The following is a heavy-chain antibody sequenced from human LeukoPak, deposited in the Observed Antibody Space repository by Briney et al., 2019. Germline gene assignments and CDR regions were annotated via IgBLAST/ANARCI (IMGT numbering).Heavy chain of an antibody. Sequence: GGSLRLSCAASGFAFNSYWMTWVRQAPGKGLEWVANIKPDGSGKNYVDSVKGRFTISRDNAKNSLYLQMRGLRVEDTAVYYCSSQPAVLDLDCWGQGALVTVSS. CDR2: IKPDGSGK. CDR3: SSQPAVLDLDC. V-gene: IGHV3-7*01. D-gene: IGHD2/OR15-2a*01. J-gene: IGHJ4*02. CDR1: GFAFNSYW.